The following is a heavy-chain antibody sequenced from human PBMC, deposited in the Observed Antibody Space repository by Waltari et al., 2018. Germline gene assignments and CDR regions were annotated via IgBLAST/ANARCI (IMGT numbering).Heavy chain of an antibody. J-gene: IGHJ5*02. Sequence: QVQLQESGPGLVKPSETLSLTCTVSGGSISSYYWRWIRQPPGKGLEWIGYIYYSGSTNYNPSLKSRVTISVDTSKNQFSLKLSSVTAADTAVYYCARDRGRSWFDPWGQGTLVTVSS. CDR2: IYYSGST. CDR1: GGSISSYY. D-gene: IGHD1-26*01. V-gene: IGHV4-59*01. CDR3: ARDRGRSWFDP.